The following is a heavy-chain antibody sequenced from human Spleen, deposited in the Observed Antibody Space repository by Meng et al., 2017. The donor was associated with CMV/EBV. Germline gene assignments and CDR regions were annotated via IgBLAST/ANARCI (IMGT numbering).Heavy chain of an antibody. J-gene: IGHJ5*02. Sequence: ASVKVSCKASGYTFTSYGISWVRQAPGQGLEWMGWISAYNGNTNYAQKLQGRVTMTTDTSTSTAYMELRSLRSDDTAVYYCARIIVVVPAAILGGGWFDPWGQGTLVTVSS. V-gene: IGHV1-18*01. CDR1: GYTFTSYG. CDR2: ISAYNGNT. D-gene: IGHD2-2*02. CDR3: ARIIVVVPAAILGGGWFDP.